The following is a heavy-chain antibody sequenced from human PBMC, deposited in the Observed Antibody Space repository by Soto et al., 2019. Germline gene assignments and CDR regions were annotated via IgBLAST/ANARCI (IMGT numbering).Heavy chain of an antibody. Sequence: EVQLLESGGGLVQPGGSLRLSCAASGFTFSSYGMSWVRQAPGKGLEWVSAISHSGGNTCYADSVKGRFAISRDNSKNTLYLQMNSLRAEDTAVYYCATLIFCSSTSCYGREGGYWGQGTLVTVSS. D-gene: IGHD2-2*01. CDR3: ATLIFCSSTSCYGREGGY. CDR1: GFTFSSYG. CDR2: ISHSGGNT. J-gene: IGHJ4*02. V-gene: IGHV3-23*01.